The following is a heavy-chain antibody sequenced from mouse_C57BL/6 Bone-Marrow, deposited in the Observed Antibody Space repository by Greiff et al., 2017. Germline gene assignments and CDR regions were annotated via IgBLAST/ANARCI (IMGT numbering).Heavy chain of an antibody. CDR3: ARVTVTTVVRYCAMDY. CDR1: DSEVFPIAY. V-gene: IGHV15-2*01. Sequence: VQLQQSGSELRSPGSSVKLSCKDFDSEVFPIAYMSWVRQKPGHGFEWLGGILPSIGRTIYGEKFEDNATLDADTLSNTAYLKLNSLTSEDSAIYYGARVTVTTVVRYCAMDYWGQGTSVTVSS. D-gene: IGHD1-1*01. CDR2: ILPSIGRT. J-gene: IGHJ4*01.